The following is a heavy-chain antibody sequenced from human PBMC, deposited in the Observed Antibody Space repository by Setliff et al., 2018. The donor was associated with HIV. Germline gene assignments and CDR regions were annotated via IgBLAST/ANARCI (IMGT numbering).Heavy chain of an antibody. D-gene: IGHD6-6*01. J-gene: IGHJ6*03. CDR1: GGSIKSSSYY. CDR3: ARDRLEEYSSSEGKVLNYYYYYMDV. CDR2: IYYSGST. Sequence: TLSLTCTVSGGSIKSSSYYWGWIRQPPGKGLEWIGYIYYSGSTYYNPSLKRRVTISVDTSKNQFSLKLSSVTAADTAVYYCARDRLEEYSSSEGKVLNYYYYYMDVWGKGTTVTVSS. V-gene: IGHV4-31*03.